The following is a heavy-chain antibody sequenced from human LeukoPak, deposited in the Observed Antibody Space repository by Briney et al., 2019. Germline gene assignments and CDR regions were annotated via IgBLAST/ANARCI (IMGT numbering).Heavy chain of an antibody. J-gene: IGHJ5*02. CDR2: INHSGST. D-gene: IGHD3-10*01. Sequence: PSETLSLTCAVYGGSFSGYYWSWIRQPPGKGLEWNGEINHSGSTNYNPSLKIRVTISVDTSKNQFSLKLSSVSAADTAVYYCARRSPRRINMVRGVIYWFDPWGQGTLVTVSS. CDR1: GGSFSGYY. V-gene: IGHV4-34*01. CDR3: ARRSPRRINMVRGVIYWFDP.